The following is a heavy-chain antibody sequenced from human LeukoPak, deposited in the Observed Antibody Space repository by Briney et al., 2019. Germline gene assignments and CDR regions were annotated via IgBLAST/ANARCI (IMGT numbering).Heavy chain of an antibody. Sequence: GASVKVSCKASGGTFSSYAISWARQAPGQGLEWMGRIIPIFGIANYAQKFQGRVTITADKSTSTAYMELGSLRSEDTAVYYCARDGTMVRGVITPFDYWGQGTLVTVSS. CDR3: ARDGTMVRGVITPFDY. CDR1: GGTFSSYA. V-gene: IGHV1-69*04. J-gene: IGHJ4*02. CDR2: IIPIFGIA. D-gene: IGHD3-10*01.